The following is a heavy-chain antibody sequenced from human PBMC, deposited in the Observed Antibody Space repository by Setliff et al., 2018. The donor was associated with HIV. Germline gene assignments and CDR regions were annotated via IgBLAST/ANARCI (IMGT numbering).Heavy chain of an antibody. V-gene: IGHV3-21*01. CDR1: GFTFSSYS. CDR2: ISPSGTYI. D-gene: IGHD3-22*01. Sequence: PSETLSLSCAASGFTFSSYSMNWVRQAPGKGLEWVSFISPSGTYIHYADSLKGRFTISRDNAKNSLYLQMNSLRAEDTAVYYCARDPPRNDDSSGYPYYFDYWGQGTLVTVSS. J-gene: IGHJ4*02. CDR3: ARDPPRNDDSSGYPYYFDY.